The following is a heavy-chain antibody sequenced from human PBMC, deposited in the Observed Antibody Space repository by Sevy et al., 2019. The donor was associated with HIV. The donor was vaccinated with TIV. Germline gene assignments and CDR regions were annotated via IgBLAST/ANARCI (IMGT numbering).Heavy chain of an antibody. V-gene: IGHV3-15*01. Sequence: GGSLRLSCAASGFTFSNAWMSWVRQSPGKGLEWVGRIRSKAGGGTTDYATIVKGKFTISRDDSRDIIYLQLNSLETEDTAVYYYTSDHRRDGIVVVPFEYWGRGTLVTVSS. D-gene: IGHD2-15*01. CDR2: IRSKAGGGTT. CDR3: TSDHRRDGIVVVPFEY. J-gene: IGHJ4*02. CDR1: GFTFSNAW.